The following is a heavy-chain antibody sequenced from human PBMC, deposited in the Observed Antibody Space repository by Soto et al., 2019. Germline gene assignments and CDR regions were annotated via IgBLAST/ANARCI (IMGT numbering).Heavy chain of an antibody. CDR2: ISVYNGNT. CDR3: SRWNSHYYYMDV. D-gene: IGHD1-7*01. Sequence: ASVKVSCKASGYTFTTYGISWVRQAPGQGLEWMGWISVYNGNTNYAQKFQGRVTMTIDTSTSTAYTELRSLRSDDTAVYYCSRWNSHYYYMDVWGKGTTVTVSS. J-gene: IGHJ6*03. V-gene: IGHV1-18*01. CDR1: GYTFTTYG.